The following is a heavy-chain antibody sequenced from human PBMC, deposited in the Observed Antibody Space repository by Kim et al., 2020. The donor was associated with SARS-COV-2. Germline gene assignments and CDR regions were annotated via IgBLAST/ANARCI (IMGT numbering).Heavy chain of an antibody. CDR2: ISYDGSNK. CDR3: ARGGTSSWYDPIYYYYYGMDV. V-gene: IGHV3-30*04. J-gene: IGHJ6*02. Sequence: GGSLRPSCAASGFTFSSYAMHWVRQAPGKGLEWVAVISYDGSNKYYADSVKGRFTISRDNSKNTLYLQMNSLRAEDTAVYYCARGGTSSWYDPIYYYYYGMDVWGQGTTVTVSS. D-gene: IGHD6-13*01. CDR1: GFTFSSYA.